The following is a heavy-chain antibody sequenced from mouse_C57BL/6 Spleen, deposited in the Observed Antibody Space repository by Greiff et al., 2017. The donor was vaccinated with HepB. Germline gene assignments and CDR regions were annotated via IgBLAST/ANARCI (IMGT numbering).Heavy chain of an antibody. CDR2: ISNGGGST. J-gene: IGHJ4*01. V-gene: IGHV5-12*01. Sequence: EVQVVESGGGLVQPGGSLKLSCAASGFTFSDYYMYWVRQTPEKRLEWVAYISNGGGSTYYPDTVKGRFTISRDNAKNTLYLQMSRLKSEDTAMYYCARLPYKDYAMDYWGQGTSVTVSS. CDR3: ARLPYKDYAMDY. D-gene: IGHD2-10*01. CDR1: GFTFSDYY.